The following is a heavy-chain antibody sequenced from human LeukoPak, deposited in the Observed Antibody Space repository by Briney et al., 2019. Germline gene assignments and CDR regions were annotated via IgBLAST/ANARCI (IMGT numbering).Heavy chain of an antibody. D-gene: IGHD4-17*01. CDR1: GFTFSSYA. V-gene: IGHV3-23*01. Sequence: GGSLRLSCAASGFTFSSYAMSWVRQAPGKGLEWVSVISGSGGNTYYADSVKGRFTISRDNSKNTLYLQLNSLRAEDTAVYYCAKDLYGDYDLDCWGQGTLATVSS. J-gene: IGHJ4*02. CDR3: AKDLYGDYDLDC. CDR2: ISGSGGNT.